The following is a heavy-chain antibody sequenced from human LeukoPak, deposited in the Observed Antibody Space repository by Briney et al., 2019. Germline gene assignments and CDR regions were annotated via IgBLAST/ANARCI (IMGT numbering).Heavy chain of an antibody. Sequence: PGGSLRLSCAASGFTFSSCAMSWVRQAPGKGLEWVSAISGSGGSTYYADSVKGRFTISRDNTKNTLYLQMNSLRAEDTAVYYCAKMGYDFWSAYYFDYWGQGTLVTVSS. D-gene: IGHD3-3*01. CDR2: ISGSGGST. J-gene: IGHJ4*02. CDR3: AKMGYDFWSAYYFDY. V-gene: IGHV3-23*01. CDR1: GFTFSSCA.